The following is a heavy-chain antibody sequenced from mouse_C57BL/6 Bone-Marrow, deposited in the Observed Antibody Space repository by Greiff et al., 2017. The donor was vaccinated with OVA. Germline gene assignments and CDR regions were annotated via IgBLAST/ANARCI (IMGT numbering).Heavy chain of an antibody. V-gene: IGHV7-1*01. CDR3: ARDAYYYGTYWYFDV. CDR2: SRNKANDYTT. J-gene: IGHJ1*03. Sequence: DVKLVESGGGLVQSGRSLRLSCATSGFTFSDFYMEWVRQAPGKGLEWIAASRNKANDYTTEYSASVKGRFIVSRDTSQSILYLQMNALRAEDTAIYYCARDAYYYGTYWYFDVWGTGTTVTVSS. D-gene: IGHD1-1*01. CDR1: GFTFSDFY.